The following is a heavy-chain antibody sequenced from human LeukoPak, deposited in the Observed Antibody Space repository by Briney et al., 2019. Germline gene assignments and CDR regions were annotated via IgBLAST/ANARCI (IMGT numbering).Heavy chain of an antibody. J-gene: IGHJ4*02. CDR2: INPNSGGT. D-gene: IGHD3-10*01. Sequence: ASVKVSCKASGYTFTGYYMHWVRQAPGQGLEWMGWINPNSGGTNYAQKFQGRVTMTRDTSISTAYMELSRLRSDDTAVCYCARDSVGLWVEDYYGVYFDYWGQGTLVTVSS. CDR1: GYTFTGYY. CDR3: ARDSVGLWVEDYYGVYFDY. V-gene: IGHV1-2*02.